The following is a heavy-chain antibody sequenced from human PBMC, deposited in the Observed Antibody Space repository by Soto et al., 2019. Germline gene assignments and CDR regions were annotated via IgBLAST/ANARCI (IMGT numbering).Heavy chain of an antibody. CDR2: IIPILGIA. Sequence: ASVKVSCKASGGTFSSYTISWVRQAPGQGLEWMGRIIPILGIANYAQKFQGRVTITADKSTSTAYMELSSLRSEDTAVYYCARDYSGVVTMSYFDYWGQGTLVTVSS. J-gene: IGHJ4*02. V-gene: IGHV1-69*04. CDR3: ARDYSGVVTMSYFDY. CDR1: GGTFSSYT. D-gene: IGHD3-3*01.